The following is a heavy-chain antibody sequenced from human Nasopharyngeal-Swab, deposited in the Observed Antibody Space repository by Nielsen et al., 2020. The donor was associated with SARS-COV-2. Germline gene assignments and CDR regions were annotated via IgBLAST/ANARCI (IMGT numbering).Heavy chain of an antibody. D-gene: IGHD7-27*01. V-gene: IGHV1-3*01. J-gene: IGHJ5*02. CDR3: ARDPEPHMGNRFDP. CDR2: VNAANGNT. Sequence: ASVKVSCKASGYTFTDYAMHWVRQAPGQRLEWMGWVNAANGNTKYSQKFQGRVTMTRDTSTSTVYMELSSLRSEDTAVYYCARDPEPHMGNRFDPWGQGTLVTVSS. CDR1: GYTFTDYA.